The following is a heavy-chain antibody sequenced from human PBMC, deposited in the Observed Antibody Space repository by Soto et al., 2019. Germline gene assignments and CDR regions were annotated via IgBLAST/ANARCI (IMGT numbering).Heavy chain of an antibody. CDR3: AKARRRTGERLIDY. CDR2: ISYDGTNT. Sequence: QVQLVESGGGVVQPGMSLRLSCEASGFTLSSYGMHWVRQAPGKGLEWVAVISYDGTNTYYADSVKGRFTLSRDNSKNTAFLQIYSLRAEDMAVYYCAKARRRTGERLIDYWVQGTLVTVSS. D-gene: IGHD3-16*01. J-gene: IGHJ4*02. CDR1: GFTLSSYG. V-gene: IGHV3-30*18.